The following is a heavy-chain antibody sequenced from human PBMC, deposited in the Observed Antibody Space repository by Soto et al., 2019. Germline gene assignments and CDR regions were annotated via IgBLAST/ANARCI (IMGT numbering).Heavy chain of an antibody. V-gene: IGHV3-15*01. CDR2: IKSKTDGGTT. CDR3: TTSNTYSSKDSYYYYYYMDV. CDR1: GFTFSNAW. J-gene: IGHJ6*03. Sequence: EVQLVESGGGLVKPGGSLRLSCAASGFTFSNAWMSWVRQAPGKGLEWVGRIKSKTDGGTTDYAAPVKGRFTISRDDSKNTLYLQMNSLKTEDTAVYYCTTSNTYSSKDSYYYYYYMDVWGKGTTVTVSS. D-gene: IGHD6-6*01.